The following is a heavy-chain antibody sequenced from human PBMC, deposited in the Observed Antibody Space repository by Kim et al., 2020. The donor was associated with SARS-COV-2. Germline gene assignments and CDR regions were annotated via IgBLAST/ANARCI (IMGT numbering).Heavy chain of an antibody. V-gene: IGHV3-9*01. D-gene: IGHD6-13*01. CDR2: I. Sequence: IGYADSVKGRFTISRDNAKNSLYLQMNSLRAEDTALYYCAKDSSSWSDFDYWGQGTLVTVSS. CDR3: AKDSSSWSDFDY. J-gene: IGHJ4*02.